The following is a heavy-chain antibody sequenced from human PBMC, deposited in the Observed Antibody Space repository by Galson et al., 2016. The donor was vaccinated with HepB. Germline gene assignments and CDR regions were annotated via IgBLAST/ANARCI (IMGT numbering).Heavy chain of an antibody. V-gene: IGHV3-49*03. CDR1: EYTFGDYA. CDR2: IRGKAYGGTT. Sequence: SLRLSCAAYEYTFGDYAPTWFRQAPGKGLEWVGFIRGKAYGGTTEYAASVKGRFTISRDDSEIIAYLQMNSLKTEDTAVYYCRSFGGVRDYCGRGTLVTVSS. CDR3: RSFGGVRDY. J-gene: IGHJ4*02. D-gene: IGHD3-16*01.